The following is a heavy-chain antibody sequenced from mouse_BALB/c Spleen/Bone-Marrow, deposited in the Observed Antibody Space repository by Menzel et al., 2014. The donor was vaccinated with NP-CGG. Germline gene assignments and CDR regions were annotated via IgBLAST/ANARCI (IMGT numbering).Heavy chain of an antibody. Sequence: EVQLVESGGGLVQPGGSRKLSCAASGFTFSSFGMHWVRQAPEKGLEWVAYISSGSSTIYYADTAMGRFSISIDNPKNTRFLQMANIRYEDAAMDDCARAGNSSGYFDYWGQGTTLTVSS. D-gene: IGHD1-3*01. V-gene: IGHV5-17*02. J-gene: IGHJ2*01. CDR1: GFTFSSFG. CDR3: ARAGNSSGYFDY. CDR2: ISSGSSTI.